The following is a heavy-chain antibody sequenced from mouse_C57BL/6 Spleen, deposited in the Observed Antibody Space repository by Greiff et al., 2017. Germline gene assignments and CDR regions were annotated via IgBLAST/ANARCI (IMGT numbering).Heavy chain of an antibody. J-gene: IGHJ3*01. D-gene: IGHD2-5*01. CDR2: IYPRSGNT. V-gene: IGHV1-81*01. CDR3: ARNSNYEAY. Sequence: VQLQQSGAELARPGASVKLSCKASGYTFTSYGISWVKQRTGQGLEWIGEIYPRSGNTYYNEKFKGKATLTADKSSSTAYMELRSLTSEDSAVYFCARNSNYEAYWGQGTLVTVSA. CDR1: GYTFTSYG.